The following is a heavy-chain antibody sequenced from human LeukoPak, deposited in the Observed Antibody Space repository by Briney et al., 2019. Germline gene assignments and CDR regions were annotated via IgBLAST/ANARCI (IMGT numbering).Heavy chain of an antibody. Sequence: GGSLRLSCAASGFTFSSYAMHWVRQAPGKGLEWVAVISYDGSNKYYADSVKGRFTISRDNSKNTLYLQMNSLRAEDTAVYYCARANTGYSSGWYGDYFDYWGQGTLVTVSS. CDR1: GFTFSSYA. J-gene: IGHJ4*02. V-gene: IGHV3-30-3*01. CDR3: ARANTGYSSGWYGDYFDY. D-gene: IGHD6-19*01. CDR2: ISYDGSNK.